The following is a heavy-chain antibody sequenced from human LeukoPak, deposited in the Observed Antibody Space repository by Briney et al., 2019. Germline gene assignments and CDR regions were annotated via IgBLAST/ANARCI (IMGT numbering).Heavy chain of an antibody. D-gene: IGHD2-2*01. J-gene: IGHJ5*02. V-gene: IGHV1-18*01. CDR1: VYTFTSYG. CDR3: ARQVPEVPASWFDP. Sequence: GASVKVSCKASVYTFTSYGISWVRQAPGQGLEWMGWISAYNGNTNYAQKLQGRVTMTTDTSTSTAYMELRSLRSDDTAVYYCARQVPEVPASWFDPWGQGTLVTVSS. CDR2: ISAYNGNT.